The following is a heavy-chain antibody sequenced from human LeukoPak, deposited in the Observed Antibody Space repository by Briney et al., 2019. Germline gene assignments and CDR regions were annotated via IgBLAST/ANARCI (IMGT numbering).Heavy chain of an antibody. J-gene: IGHJ5*02. D-gene: IGHD3-22*01. V-gene: IGHV3-48*03. Sequence: GGSLRLSCTASGFTFSGYEMNWVRQTPGKGLEWISYISSTSNNIIYADSVKGRFTISRDNGKNSLYLQMNSLRTEDTGVYYCARDSSSGYYPLNWFDPWGQGTLVTVSS. CDR3: ARDSSSGYYPLNWFDP. CDR2: ISSTSNNI. CDR1: GFTFSGYE.